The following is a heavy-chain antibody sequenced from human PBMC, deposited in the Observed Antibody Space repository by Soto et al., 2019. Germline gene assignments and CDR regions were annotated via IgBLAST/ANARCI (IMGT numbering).Heavy chain of an antibody. CDR2: IYYSGST. V-gene: IGHV4-30-4*01. CDR1: GGSISSGDYY. Sequence: SETLSLTCTVSGGSISSGDYYWSWIRQPPGKGLEWIGYIYYSGSTYYNPSLKSRVTISVDTSKNQFSLKLSSVTAADTAVYYCARVKSSGWSDTYLDYRGQGTLVTVSS. CDR3: ARVKSSGWSDTYLDY. D-gene: IGHD6-19*01. J-gene: IGHJ4*02.